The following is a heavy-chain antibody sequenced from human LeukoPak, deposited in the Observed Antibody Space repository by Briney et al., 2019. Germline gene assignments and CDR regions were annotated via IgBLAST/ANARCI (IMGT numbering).Heavy chain of an antibody. Sequence: PGGSLRLSCAASGFSFNNYWMTWVRQAPGKGLECVASIKQDGWNIYYVDSVKGRFTISRDNAKNSLYLQMNSLRAEDTAVYYCARVGYSSSWSPSDYWGQGALVTVSS. V-gene: IGHV3-7*01. D-gene: IGHD6-13*01. CDR1: GFSFNNYW. CDR2: IKQDGWNI. CDR3: ARVGYSSSWSPSDY. J-gene: IGHJ4*02.